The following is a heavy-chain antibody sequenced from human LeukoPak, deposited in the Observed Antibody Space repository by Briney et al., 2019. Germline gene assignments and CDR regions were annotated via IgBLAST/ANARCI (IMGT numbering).Heavy chain of an antibody. CDR2: IKQDGSEK. V-gene: IGHV3-7*01. Sequence: QPGGSLRLSCAASGFTFSSYWMSWVCQAPGKGLEWVANIKQDGSEKYYVDSVKGRFTISRDNAKNSLYLQMNSLRAEDTAVYYCARESIAVAGTELDYWGQGTLVTVSS. D-gene: IGHD6-19*01. CDR1: GFTFSSYW. CDR3: ARESIAVAGTELDY. J-gene: IGHJ4*02.